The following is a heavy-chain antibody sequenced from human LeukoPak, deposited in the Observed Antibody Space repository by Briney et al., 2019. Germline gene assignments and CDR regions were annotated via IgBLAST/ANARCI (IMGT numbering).Heavy chain of an antibody. V-gene: IGHV3-30*02. D-gene: IGHD2-2*03. J-gene: IGHJ4*02. CDR1: GFTFSSYG. CDR3: AKRDGHCTSTSCYLPDY. Sequence: GGSLRLSCAASGFTFSSYGMHWVRQAPGKGVEWVAFIRYDGSNKYYADSVKGRFTISRDNSKNTLYLQMNSLRAEDTAVYYCAKRDGHCTSTSCYLPDYWGQGTLVTVSS. CDR2: IRYDGSNK.